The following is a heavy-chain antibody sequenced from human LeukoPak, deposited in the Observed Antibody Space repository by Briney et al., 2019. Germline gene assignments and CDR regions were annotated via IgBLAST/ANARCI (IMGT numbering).Heavy chain of an antibody. V-gene: IGHV4-4*07. CDR1: GGSTSRHY. CDR3: ARVSYNAGSFISGGWFDP. CDR2: VHTSGSP. D-gene: IGHD3-10*01. J-gene: IGHJ5*02. Sequence: SETLSLTCDVSGGSTSRHYWSWIRLPAGKGLEWIWRVHTSGSPDYSPSLKSRVTMSVDTSKNQVSLRLSSMTAADTAVYFCARVSYNAGSFISGGWFDPWGQGIRVTVSS.